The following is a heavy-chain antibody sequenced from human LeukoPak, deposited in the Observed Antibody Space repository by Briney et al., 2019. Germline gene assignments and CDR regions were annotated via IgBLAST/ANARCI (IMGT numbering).Heavy chain of an antibody. CDR3: ARYSMTTSFDY. D-gene: IGHD4-17*01. CDR2: IYYSGST. Sequence: PSETLSLTCTVSGGSISSGGYYWSWIRQHPGKGLEWIGYIYYSGSTYYNPSLKSRVTISVDTSKNQFSLKLSSVTAADTAVYYCARYSMTTSFDYWGQGTLVTVSS. V-gene: IGHV4-31*03. J-gene: IGHJ4*02. CDR1: GGSISSGGYY.